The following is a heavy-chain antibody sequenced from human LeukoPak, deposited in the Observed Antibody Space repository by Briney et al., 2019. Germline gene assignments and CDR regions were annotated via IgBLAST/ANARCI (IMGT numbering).Heavy chain of an antibody. CDR3: FPGDYTYFDY. D-gene: IGHD4-17*01. J-gene: IGHJ4*02. CDR1: GFTFSGSA. Sequence: PGGSLRLSCAASGFTFSGSAMHWVRQASGKGLEWVGRIRSKANSYATAYAASVKGRFTISRDDSKNTAYLQMNSLKTEDTAVYYCFPGDYTYFDYWGQGTLVTVSS. CDR2: IRSKANSYAT. V-gene: IGHV3-73*01.